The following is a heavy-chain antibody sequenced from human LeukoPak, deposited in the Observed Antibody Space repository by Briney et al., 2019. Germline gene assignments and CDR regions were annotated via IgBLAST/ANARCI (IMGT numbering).Heavy chain of an antibody. Sequence: PSETLSLTCTVSGGSISSSSYYWGWIRQPPGKGLEWIGSIYYSGSTYYNPSLKSRVTISVDTSKNQFSLKLSSVTAADTAVYYCAKAGGVDSGWYRSYYYGMDVWGQGTTVTVSS. V-gene: IGHV4-39*01. CDR1: GGSISSSSYY. CDR2: IYYSGST. D-gene: IGHD6-19*01. CDR3: AKAGGVDSGWYRSYYYGMDV. J-gene: IGHJ6*02.